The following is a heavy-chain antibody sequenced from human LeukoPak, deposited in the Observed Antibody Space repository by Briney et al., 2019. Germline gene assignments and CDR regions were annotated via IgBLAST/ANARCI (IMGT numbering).Heavy chain of an antibody. CDR1: GFTLSSYA. CDR2: INGSGGST. V-gene: IGHV3-23*01. CDR3: AGDMDYGDSEFVADAFDI. Sequence: GGSLRLSCAASGFTLSSYAMSWVRQAPGKGLEWVSDINGSGGSTYYADSVKGRFTISRDNSKNTLYLQMNSLRAEDTAVYYCAGDMDYGDSEFVADAFDIWGQGTMVTVSS. J-gene: IGHJ3*02. D-gene: IGHD4-17*01.